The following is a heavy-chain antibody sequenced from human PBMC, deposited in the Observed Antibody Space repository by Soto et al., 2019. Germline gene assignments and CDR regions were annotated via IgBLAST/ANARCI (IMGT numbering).Heavy chain of an antibody. CDR1: GYTFTSYY. CDR2: INPSGGST. Sequence: QVQLVQSGAEVKKPGASVKVSCKASGYTFTSYYVHWVRQAPGQGLEWLGIINPSGGSTAYAQKFQGRVTMTGDTSTSTVYMELSSLTSEDTAVYYCARALPRIASSREGDYWGQGTLVTVSS. D-gene: IGHD1-26*01. J-gene: IGHJ4*02. V-gene: IGHV1-46*01. CDR3: ARALPRIASSREGDY.